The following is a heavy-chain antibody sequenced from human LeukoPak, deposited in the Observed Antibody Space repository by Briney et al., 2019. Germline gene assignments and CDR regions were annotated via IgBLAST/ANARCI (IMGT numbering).Heavy chain of an antibody. CDR1: GFTFSDYY. J-gene: IGHJ4*02. V-gene: IGHV3-11*01. CDR3: VRLVFIPYYYDSSGYYLIDY. Sequence: GGSLRLSCGASGFTFSDYYMSWIRQAPGKGLEWVSYISSSGSTIYYADSVKGRFTISRDNAKNSLYLQMNSLRAEDTAVYYCVRLVFIPYYYDSSGYYLIDYWGQGTLVTVSS. D-gene: IGHD3-22*01. CDR2: ISSSGSTI.